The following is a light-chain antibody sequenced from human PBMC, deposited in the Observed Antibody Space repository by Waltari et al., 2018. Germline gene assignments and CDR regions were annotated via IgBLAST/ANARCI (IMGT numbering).Light chain of an antibody. CDR1: QDISNY. Sequence: DIQMTQSPSSLSASVGDRVTITCQASQDISNYLNWYQQKPGKAPKLRTYDASNLETGVPSRFSGRGSGTDFTFTISSLQPEDIATYYCQQYDNLITFGPGTKVDIK. J-gene: IGKJ3*01. CDR3: QQYDNLIT. V-gene: IGKV1-33*01. CDR2: DAS.